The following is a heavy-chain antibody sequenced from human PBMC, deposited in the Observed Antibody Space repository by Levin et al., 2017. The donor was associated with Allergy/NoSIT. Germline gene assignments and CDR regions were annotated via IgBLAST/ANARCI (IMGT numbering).Heavy chain of an antibody. Sequence: KTSETLSLTCKVSGGSISSGSYYWSWIRQPAATGLEWIGRIYSSGSANYNPSLKSRVTISVDTSKNQFSLKLSSVTAADTAVYYCARAEVGSEHWGQGTLVTVSS. CDR3: ARAEVGSEH. V-gene: IGHV4-61*02. CDR2: IYSSGSA. D-gene: IGHD3-10*01. CDR1: GGSISSGSYY. J-gene: IGHJ4*02.